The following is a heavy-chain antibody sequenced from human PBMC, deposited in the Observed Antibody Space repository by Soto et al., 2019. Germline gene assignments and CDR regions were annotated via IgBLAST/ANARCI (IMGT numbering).Heavy chain of an antibody. CDR2: ISAYNGNT. J-gene: IGHJ4*02. CDR1: GYTFTNYA. V-gene: IGHV1-18*01. D-gene: IGHD6-6*01. Sequence: QVQLVQSGAEVKKPGASVKVSCKASGYTFTNYAFSWVRQAPGQGLEWMGWISAYNGNTNYPQKLQGRVTMTTDTSTSTAYMELRSLRPDDTAVSYCPRALVAAGPFDCWGQGTLVTVSS. CDR3: PRALVAAGPFDC.